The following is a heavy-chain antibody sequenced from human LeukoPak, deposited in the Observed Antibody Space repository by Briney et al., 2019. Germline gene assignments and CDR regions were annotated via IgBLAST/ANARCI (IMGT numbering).Heavy chain of an antibody. J-gene: IGHJ6*02. V-gene: IGHV1-69*04. D-gene: IGHD6-6*01. CDR3: ARDTNEEYSSSSDGLAV. Sequence: ASVKVSCKASGGNFGNYVIHWVRQAPGQGLEWMGRISPFFDVANYAQRFQDRVTFTADKITNTAYMQISSLKSEDTAMYFCARDTNEEYSSSSDGLAVWGQGTTVTVSS. CDR2: ISPFFDVA. CDR1: GGNFGNYV.